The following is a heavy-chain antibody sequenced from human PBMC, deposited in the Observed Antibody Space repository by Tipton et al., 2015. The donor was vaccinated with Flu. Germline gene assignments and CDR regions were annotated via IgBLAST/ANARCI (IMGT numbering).Heavy chain of an antibody. D-gene: IGHD6-13*01. CDR3: TRGPLPDSNWYNGMDV. CDR1: GFTFSLYD. Sequence: SLRLSCAASGFTFSLYDIHWVRQVTGKSLEWVSAIGSAGDTHYSDSVKGRFTITRDNVKNSLYLQMSSLRVGDTAVYYCTRGPLPDSNWYNGMDVWGQGP. CDR2: IGSAGDT. J-gene: IGHJ6*02. V-gene: IGHV3-13*01.